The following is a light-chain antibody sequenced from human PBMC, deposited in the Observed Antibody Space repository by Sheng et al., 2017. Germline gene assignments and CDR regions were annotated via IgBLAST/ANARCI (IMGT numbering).Light chain of an antibody. V-gene: IGLV1-47*01. CDR3: ATWDDTLSGPV. Sequence: SVMSQPPSVSGTPWQRVTISCSGSRSNIGSNFVYWYQQFPGATPKLLIYDNEKRPSGVPERISGSKSGTSASLAISALRPEDEGDYYCATWDDTLSGPVFGGGTTLTVL. CDR2: DNE. J-gene: IGLJ2*01. CDR1: RSNIGSNF.